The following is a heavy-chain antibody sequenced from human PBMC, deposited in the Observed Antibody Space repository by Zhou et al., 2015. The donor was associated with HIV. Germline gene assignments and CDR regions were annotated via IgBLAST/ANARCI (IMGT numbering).Heavy chain of an antibody. D-gene: IGHD6-13*01. V-gene: IGHV3-33*01. J-gene: IGHJ6*02. Sequence: QVQLVESGGGVVQPGRSLRLSCAASGFTFSSYGMHWVRQAPGKGLEWVAVIWYDGSNKYYADSVKGRFTISRDNSKNTLYLQMNSLRAEDTAVYYCARGGGIAAAWDYYYYGMDVWGQGTTGHRLL. CDR1: GFTFSSYG. CDR3: ARGGGIAAAWDYYYYGMDV. CDR2: IWYDGSNK.